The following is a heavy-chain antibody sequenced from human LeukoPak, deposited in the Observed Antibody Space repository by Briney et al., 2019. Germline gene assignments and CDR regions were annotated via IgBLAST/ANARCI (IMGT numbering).Heavy chain of an antibody. Sequence: SETLSLTCTVSGGSISSSSYYWGWIRQPPGKGLEWIGSIYYSGITYYNPSLKGRVTISLDTSKNQFSLKVSSVTAADTAVYYCVREREGYFDLWGRGTRVTVSS. J-gene: IGHJ2*01. CDR2: IYYSGIT. CDR3: VREREGYFDL. V-gene: IGHV4-39*07. CDR1: GGSISSSSYY.